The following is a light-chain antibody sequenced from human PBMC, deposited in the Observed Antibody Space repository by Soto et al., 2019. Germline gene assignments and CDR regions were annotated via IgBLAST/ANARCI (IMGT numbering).Light chain of an antibody. V-gene: IGLV2-14*01. CDR3: SLYTTSSVV. CDR1: SSDVGSYNS. Sequence: QSALTDPASVSGSPGQSITISCTGTSSDVGSYNSVSWYRQHPGKAPKLMLYEVSNRPSGVSNRFSGSKSGNTASLTISGLQAEDEADYYCSLYTTSSVVFRGGTKVTVL. J-gene: IGLJ2*01. CDR2: EVS.